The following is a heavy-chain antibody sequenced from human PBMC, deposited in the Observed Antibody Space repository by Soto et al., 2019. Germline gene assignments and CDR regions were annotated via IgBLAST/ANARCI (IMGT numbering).Heavy chain of an antibody. CDR1: GFSLSTSGVG. D-gene: IGHD3-10*01. V-gene: IGHV2-5*02. CDR3: APHPYYGLAPYSFDY. CDR2: IYWDDDK. J-gene: IGHJ4*02. Sequence: QITLKESGPTLVKPTQTLTLTCTFSGFSLSTSGVGVGWIRQPPGKALEWLAVIYWDDDKRSSSSLKSRLTITKDTSKNPVVLTMTNMDPVDTATYYCAPHPYYGLAPYSFDYWGQGILVTVSS.